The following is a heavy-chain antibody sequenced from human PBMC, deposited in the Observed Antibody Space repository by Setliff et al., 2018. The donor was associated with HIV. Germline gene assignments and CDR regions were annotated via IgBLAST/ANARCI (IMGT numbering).Heavy chain of an antibody. V-gene: IGHV4-38-2*01. CDR1: GYSISSGFY. CDR2: IYHSGST. D-gene: IGHD2-2*01. J-gene: IGHJ4*02. CDR3: ARAQDIVVVPSTIRNFFFDS. Sequence: PSETLSLTCAVSGYSISSGFYWGWIRQPPGKGLEWIGTIYHSGSTYYNPSLKSRVTMSVDTSKNQFSLKLYSVTAADTAVYYCARAQDIVVVPSTIRNFFFDSWGQGTRVTVSS.